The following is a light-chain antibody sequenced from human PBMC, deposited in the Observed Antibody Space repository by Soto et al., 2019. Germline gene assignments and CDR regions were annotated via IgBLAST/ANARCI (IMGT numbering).Light chain of an antibody. CDR2: DAS. CDR3: QQYDNLPPE. J-gene: IGKJ4*01. CDR1: QDISNY. Sequence: DIQMTQSPSSLSASVGDRVTITCQASQDISNYLNWYQQKPGRAPKLLIYDASNLETGVPSRFSGSGSGTDITFIISSLQPEDIATYYCQQYDNLPPELGGGTKVEIK. V-gene: IGKV1-33*01.